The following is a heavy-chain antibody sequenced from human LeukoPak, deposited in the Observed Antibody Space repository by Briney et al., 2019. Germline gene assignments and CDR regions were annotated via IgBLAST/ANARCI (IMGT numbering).Heavy chain of an antibody. CDR3: ASSSSAYYYYYYMDV. Sequence: GGSLRLSCAASEFTFSSYAMHWVRQAPGKGLEWVAVISYDGSNKYYADSVKGRFTISRDNSKNTLYLQMNSLRAEDTAVYYCASSSSAYYYYYYMDVWGKGTTVTVSS. V-gene: IGHV3-30*01. CDR1: EFTFSSYA. CDR2: ISYDGSNK. D-gene: IGHD6-6*01. J-gene: IGHJ6*03.